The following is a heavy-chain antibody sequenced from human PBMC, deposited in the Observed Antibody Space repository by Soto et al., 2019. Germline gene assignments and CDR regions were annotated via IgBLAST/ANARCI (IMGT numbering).Heavy chain of an antibody. J-gene: IGHJ4*02. CDR3: ARDQGDGYNYEFDY. Sequence: SVKVSCKASGGTFSSYTISWVRQAPGQGLEWMGRIIPILGIANYAQKFQGRVTITADKSTSTAYMELSSLRSEDTAVYYCARDQGDGYNYEFDYWGQGTLVTVSS. V-gene: IGHV1-69*04. CDR2: IIPILGIA. CDR1: GGTFSSYT. D-gene: IGHD5-12*01.